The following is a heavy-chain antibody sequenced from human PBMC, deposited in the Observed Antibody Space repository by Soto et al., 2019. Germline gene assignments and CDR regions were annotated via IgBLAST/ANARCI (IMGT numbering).Heavy chain of an antibody. CDR3: AREGGYSYGLHYYYGMDV. CDR2: IIPIFGTA. Sequence: SVKVACKASGGTFSSYAISWVRQAPGQGLEWMGGIIPIFGTANYAQKFQGRVTITADESTSTAYMELSSLRSEDTAVYYCAREGGYSYGLHYYYGMDVWGQGTTVTVSS. CDR1: GGTFSSYA. V-gene: IGHV1-69*13. D-gene: IGHD5-18*01. J-gene: IGHJ6*02.